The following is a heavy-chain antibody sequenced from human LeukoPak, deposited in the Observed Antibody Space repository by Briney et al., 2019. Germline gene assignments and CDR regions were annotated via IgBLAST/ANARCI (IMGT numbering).Heavy chain of an antibody. J-gene: IGHJ6*02. CDR1: GGSISSGGYY. CDR2: IYYSGST. CDR3: ARLDMVRGVIGMDV. D-gene: IGHD3-10*01. Sequence: SETLSLTCTVSGGSISSGGYYWSWIRQPPGRGLEWIGYIYYSGSTNYNPSLKSRVTISVDTSKNQFSLKLSSVTAADTAVYYCARLDMVRGVIGMDVWGQGTTVTVSS. V-gene: IGHV4-61*08.